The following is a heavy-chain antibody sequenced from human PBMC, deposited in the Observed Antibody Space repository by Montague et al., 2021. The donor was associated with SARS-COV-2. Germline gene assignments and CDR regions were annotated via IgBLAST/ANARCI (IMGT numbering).Heavy chain of an antibody. D-gene: IGHD5-12*01. CDR1: GFSISSGFY. Sequence: SETLSLTCSVSGFSISSGFYCAWLRQSPGKVPELIGTVYHSGYTHYNPSLNRLVTVSIDTSKNQFSLPVTSAAAADTAVYFCERRGYTGYDYFDYWGQGTLVTVSS. CDR2: VYHSGYT. V-gene: IGHV4-38-2*01. CDR3: ERRGYTGYDYFDY. J-gene: IGHJ4*02.